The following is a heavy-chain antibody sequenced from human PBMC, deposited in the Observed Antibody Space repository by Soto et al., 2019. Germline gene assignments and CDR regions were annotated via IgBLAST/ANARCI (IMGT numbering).Heavy chain of an antibody. CDR2: IYHTGST. V-gene: IGHV4-31*03. D-gene: IGHD3-16*01. CDR1: GGSISSGGYY. Sequence: QVRLQESGPGLVKPSQTLSLTCTVSGGSISSGGYYWSWIRQHPGKGLEWIGYIYHTGSTYYNPSLKSRVTISVDTSKKQFSLKLSSVTAADTAVFYCARSDYVTAGGAFDIWGQGTMVTVSS. J-gene: IGHJ3*02. CDR3: ARSDYVTAGGAFDI.